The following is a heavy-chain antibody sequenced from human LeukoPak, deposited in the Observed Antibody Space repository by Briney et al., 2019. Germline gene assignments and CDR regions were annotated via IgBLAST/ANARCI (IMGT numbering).Heavy chain of an antibody. CDR2: IYYSGST. Sequence: PSQTLSLTCTVSGGSISSGDYYWSWIRQPPRKGLEWIGYIYYSGSTYYNPSLKSRVTISVDTSKNQFSLKLSSVTAADTAVYYCAREDIVVVPAATQGPYYYMDVWGKGTTVTVSS. J-gene: IGHJ6*03. CDR3: AREDIVVVPAATQGPYYYMDV. D-gene: IGHD2-2*01. V-gene: IGHV4-30-4*08. CDR1: GGSISSGDYY.